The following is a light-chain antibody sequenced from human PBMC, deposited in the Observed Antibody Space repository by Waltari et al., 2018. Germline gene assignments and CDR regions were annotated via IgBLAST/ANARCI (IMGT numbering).Light chain of an antibody. J-gene: IGLJ2*01. Sequence: SYELTQPPSVSVAPGQTANIICPGDNLDYKYASWYQQKPGQSPVLVIYQDNRRSSGIPERFSGSSSGNTATLTISGTQAMDEADYYCQVWDSSTGVFGGGTKLTVL. V-gene: IGLV3-1*01. CDR2: QDN. CDR3: QVWDSSTGV. CDR1: NLDYKY.